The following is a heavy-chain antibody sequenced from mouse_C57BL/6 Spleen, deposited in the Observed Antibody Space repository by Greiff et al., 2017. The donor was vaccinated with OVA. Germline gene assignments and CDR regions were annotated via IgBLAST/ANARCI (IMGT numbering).Heavy chain of an antibody. J-gene: IGHJ4*01. CDR2: ISYDGSN. D-gene: IGHD3-2*02. V-gene: IGHV3-6*01. CDR1: GYSITSGYY. Sequence: ESGPGLVKPSQSLSLTCSVTGYSITSGYYWNWIRQFPGNKLEWMGYISYDGSNNYNPSLKNRISITRDTSKNQFFLKLNSVTTEDTATYYCARQLRPPYAMDYWGQGTSVTVSS. CDR3: ARQLRPPYAMDY.